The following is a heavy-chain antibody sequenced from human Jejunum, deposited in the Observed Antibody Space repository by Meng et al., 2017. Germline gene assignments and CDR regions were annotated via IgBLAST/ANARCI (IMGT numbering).Heavy chain of an antibody. V-gene: IGHV4-34*02. Sequence: GPVIRGRPGTLKPSEALSPNLAVCGGSISGYFWSWIRQAPGEGLEWVGEFTRGGTTNYNPSLKSRVTISADTSKNQFSLTLSSVSAADTAVYYCARHEVDFDNWGQGTLVTVSS. D-gene: IGHD1-26*01. CDR3: ARHEVDFDN. CDR2: FTRGGTT. CDR1: GGSISGYF. J-gene: IGHJ4*02.